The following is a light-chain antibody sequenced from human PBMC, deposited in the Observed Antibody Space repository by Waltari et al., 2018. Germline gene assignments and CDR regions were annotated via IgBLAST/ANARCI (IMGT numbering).Light chain of an antibody. J-gene: IGKJ2*01. CDR1: QGVSSN. CDR2: GSS. CDR3: QQYNSWPPYT. V-gene: IGKV3-15*01. Sequence: EIVMTKSPGTLSVSPGERATLSCRASQGVSSNLAWYQQKPGQAPRLLIYGSSSRATGIPGRFSGSGSGTDFTLTISSLQSEDFAVYYCQQYNSWPPYTFGQGTKLQIK.